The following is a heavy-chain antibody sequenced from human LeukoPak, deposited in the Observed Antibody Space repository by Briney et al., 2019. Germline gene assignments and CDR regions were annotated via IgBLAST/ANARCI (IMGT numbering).Heavy chain of an antibody. Sequence: GGSLRLSCAASGFTFSSYAMSWVRQAPGKGLEWVSAISGSGGSTYYADSVKGRFTISRDNSKNTLYLQMNSLRVDDSAIYYCAKDHSADGWPTFEYWGRGTLVTVSS. V-gene: IGHV3-23*01. D-gene: IGHD5-24*01. CDR3: AKDHSADGWPTFEY. CDR2: ISGSGGST. CDR1: GFTFSSYA. J-gene: IGHJ4*02.